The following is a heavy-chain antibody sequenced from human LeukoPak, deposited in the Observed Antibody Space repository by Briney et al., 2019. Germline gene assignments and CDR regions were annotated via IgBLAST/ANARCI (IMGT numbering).Heavy chain of an antibody. CDR1: GGSISSYY. CDR3: ARDSIGGSGSYYTYFDY. D-gene: IGHD3-10*01. Sequence: SETLSLTCTVSGGSISSYYWSWIRQPAGKGLEWMGRINTSGSTNYNPSLKSRVTMSVDTSKNQFSLKLSSVTAADTAVYYCARDSIGGSGSYYTYFDYWGQGTLVTVSS. J-gene: IGHJ4*02. CDR2: INTSGST. V-gene: IGHV4-4*07.